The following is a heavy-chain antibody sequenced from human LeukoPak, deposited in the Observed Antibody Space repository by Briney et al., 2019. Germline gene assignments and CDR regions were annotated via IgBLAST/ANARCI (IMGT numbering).Heavy chain of an antibody. D-gene: IGHD5-18*01. Sequence: GGSLRLSCAASGFTFSTYSMNWVRQAPGKGLEWVSHISSSSSNIYYADSVKGRFTISRDNAKNSLYLLMNSLRAEDTAVYYCASLISRGGYSYGPTHDYWGQGTLVTVSS. V-gene: IGHV3-48*01. CDR2: ISSSSSNI. CDR3: ASLISRGGYSYGPTHDY. J-gene: IGHJ4*02. CDR1: GFTFSTYS.